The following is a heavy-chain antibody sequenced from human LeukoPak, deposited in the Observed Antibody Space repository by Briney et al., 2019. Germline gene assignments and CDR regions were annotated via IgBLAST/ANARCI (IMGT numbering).Heavy chain of an antibody. Sequence: PSETLSLTCAVYGGSFSGYYWSWIRQPPGKGLEWIGEINHSGSTNYNPSLKSQVTISVDTSKNQFSLKLSSVTAADTAVYYCARGQRLYDFWSGYYTYSDYNWFDPWGQGTLVTVSS. J-gene: IGHJ5*02. CDR1: GGSFSGYY. CDR2: INHSGST. CDR3: ARGQRLYDFWSGYYTYSDYNWFDP. V-gene: IGHV4-34*01. D-gene: IGHD3-3*01.